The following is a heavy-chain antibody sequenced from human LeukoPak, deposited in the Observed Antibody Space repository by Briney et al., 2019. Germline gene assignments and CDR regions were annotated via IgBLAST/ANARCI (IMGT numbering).Heavy chain of an antibody. D-gene: IGHD1-7*01. V-gene: IGHV3-21*01. CDR2: ISTSSTFI. Sequence: GGSLRLSCAASGFTFSSYSMNWVRQAPGKGLEWVSSISTSSTFIYYADSVKGRFTISRDNAKNSLYLQMNSLRDEDTAVYYCARGINYAFDIWGQGTMVTVSS. CDR1: GFTFSSYS. CDR3: ARGINYAFDI. J-gene: IGHJ3*02.